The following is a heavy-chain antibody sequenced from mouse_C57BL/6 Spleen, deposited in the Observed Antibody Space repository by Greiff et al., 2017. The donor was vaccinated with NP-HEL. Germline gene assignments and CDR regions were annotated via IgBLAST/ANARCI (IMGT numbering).Heavy chain of an antibody. D-gene: IGHD1-1*01. Sequence: VQLQQSGAELVKPGASVKLSCKASGYTFTEYTIHWVKQRSGQGLEWIGWFYPGSGSIKYNEKFKDKATLTADKSSSTVYMALSRLTSEDSEVYFCARDEERGYYYGSSYAYFDVWGTGTTVTVSS. V-gene: IGHV1-62-2*01. CDR1: GYTFTEYT. CDR3: ARDEERGYYYGSSYAYFDV. CDR2: FYPGSGSI. J-gene: IGHJ1*03.